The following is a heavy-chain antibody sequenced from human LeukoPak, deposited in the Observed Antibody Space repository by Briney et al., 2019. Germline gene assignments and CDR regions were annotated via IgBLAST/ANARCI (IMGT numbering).Heavy chain of an antibody. J-gene: IGHJ4*02. Sequence: SDTLSLTCSVSGGSVSAYYWSWIRQPLGGGLEWMGYIYNSGNTKYNPSLKSRLTISVDTSGNHFSLKLSSVTAADTAVYYCARHSSLMQLGCFDYWGQGALVTVSS. CDR2: IYNSGNT. CDR1: GGSVSAYY. CDR3: ARHSSLMQLGCFDY. D-gene: IGHD3-16*01. V-gene: IGHV4-59*08.